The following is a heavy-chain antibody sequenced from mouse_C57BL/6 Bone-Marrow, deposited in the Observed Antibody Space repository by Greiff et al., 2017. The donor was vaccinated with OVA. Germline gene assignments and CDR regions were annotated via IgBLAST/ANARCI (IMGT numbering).Heavy chain of an antibody. CDR3: TGGLLPWFAY. V-gene: IGHV2-2*01. CDR1: GFSLTSYG. J-gene: IGHJ3*01. D-gene: IGHD2-3*01. CDR2: IWSGGST. Sequence: VHLVESGPGLVQPSQSLSITCTVSGFSLTSYGVHWVRQSPGKGLEWLGVIWSGGSTDYNAAFISRLSISKDNSKSQVFFKMNSLQADDTAIYYCTGGLLPWFAYWGQGTLVTVSA.